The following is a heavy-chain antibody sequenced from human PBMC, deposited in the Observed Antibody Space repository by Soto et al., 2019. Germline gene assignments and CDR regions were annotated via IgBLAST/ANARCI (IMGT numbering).Heavy chain of an antibody. Sequence: SETLSLTCAVYGGSFSGYYWSRIRQPPGKGLEWIGEINHSGSTNYNPSLKSRVTISVDTSKNQFSLKLSSVTAADTAVYYCARVAGVVAATTYYFDYWGQGTLVTVSS. CDR1: GGSFSGYY. CDR2: INHSGST. V-gene: IGHV4-34*01. CDR3: ARVAGVVAATTYYFDY. J-gene: IGHJ4*02. D-gene: IGHD2-15*01.